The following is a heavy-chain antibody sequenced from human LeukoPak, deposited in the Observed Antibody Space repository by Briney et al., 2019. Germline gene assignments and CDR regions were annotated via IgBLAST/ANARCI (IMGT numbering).Heavy chain of an antibody. J-gene: IGHJ4*02. CDR3: ARDLSSPFDY. CDR2: ISSSSSYI. CDR1: GFTFSSDI. V-gene: IGHV3-21*01. Sequence: GGSLRLSCAASGFTFSSDIMNWVREAPGKGLEWVSSISSSSSYIYYADSVKGRFTISRDNAKNSLYLQMNSLRAEDTAVYYCARDLSSPFDYWGQGTLVTVSS. D-gene: IGHD6-13*01.